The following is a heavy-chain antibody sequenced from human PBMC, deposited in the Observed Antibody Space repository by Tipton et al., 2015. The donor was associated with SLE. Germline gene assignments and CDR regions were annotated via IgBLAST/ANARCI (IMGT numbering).Heavy chain of an antibody. J-gene: IGHJ4*02. V-gene: IGHV4-4*08. Sequence: TLSLTCTVSGGSISSHYWSWIRQPPGKGLEWIGYIYRSGSTNSNPSLKSRVTISMDTSNNQFSLKLTSVSAADTAVYYCATYVAIAAADIDYWGQGMLVTVSS. CDR1: GGSISSHY. CDR3: ATYVAIAAADIDY. CDR2: IYRSGST. D-gene: IGHD6-13*01.